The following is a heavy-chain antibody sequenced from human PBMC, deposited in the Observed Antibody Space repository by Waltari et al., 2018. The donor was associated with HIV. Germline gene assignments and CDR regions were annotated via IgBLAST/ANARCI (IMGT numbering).Heavy chain of an antibody. CDR2: IVPLLGTA. V-gene: IGHV1-69*01. CDR3: ARLGGGNGDRYWHFDL. D-gene: IGHD2-21*01. CDR1: GGIFRTSG. J-gene: IGHJ2*01. Sequence: QAQLVQSGAEVKKPGSSVKVSCKSSGGIFRTSGLNWLRQVPGQGLEWMGGIVPLLGTATYAQIFQGRVTITADEVTTTTHMELSSLTSEDTALYYCARLGGGNGDRYWHFDLWGRGTLVTVSS.